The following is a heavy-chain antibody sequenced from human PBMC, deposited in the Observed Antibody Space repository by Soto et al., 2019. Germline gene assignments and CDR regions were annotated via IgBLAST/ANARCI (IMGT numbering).Heavy chain of an antibody. J-gene: IGHJ5*02. CDR2: IYYSGTS. CDR3: ARLHCDSPNCVPLDP. Sequence: SQTLSLTCTVSGGSINDVTYYCGWIRQPPGKGLEGIGSIYYSGTSSYNPSLKSRVTMSVDTSKKQLSLRLRSVTAADTAVYYCARLHCDSPNCVPLDPWGQGTLVTVS. CDR1: GGSINDVTYY. D-gene: IGHD2-2*01. V-gene: IGHV4-39*01.